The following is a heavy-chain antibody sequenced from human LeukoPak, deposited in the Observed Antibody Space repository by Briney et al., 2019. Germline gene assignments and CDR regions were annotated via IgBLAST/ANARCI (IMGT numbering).Heavy chain of an antibody. Sequence: DPGGSLRLSCAASGFTLSSYIMNWVRQAPGKGLEWVSSISSSSSSIYYADSVQGRFTISRDNAKDSLYLQMNSLRAEDTAIYYCARELVTSSYWGQGTLVTVSS. CDR3: ARELVTSSY. J-gene: IGHJ4*02. CDR1: GFTLSSYI. CDR2: ISSSSSSI. D-gene: IGHD4-23*01. V-gene: IGHV3-21*01.